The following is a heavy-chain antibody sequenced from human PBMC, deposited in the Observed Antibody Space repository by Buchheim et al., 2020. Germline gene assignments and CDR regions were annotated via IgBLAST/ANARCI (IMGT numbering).Heavy chain of an antibody. V-gene: IGHV4-39*01. Sequence: QLQLQESGPGLVKPSETLSLTCTVSGGSISSSSYYWGWIRQPPGKGLEWIGSIYYSGSTYYNPSLKSRVTISVDTSKNQFSLKLSSVTAADTAVYYCARHFYDFWSGYYSSTFDYWGQGTL. CDR2: IYYSGST. J-gene: IGHJ4*02. CDR3: ARHFYDFWSGYYSSTFDY. CDR1: GGSISSSSYY. D-gene: IGHD3-3*01.